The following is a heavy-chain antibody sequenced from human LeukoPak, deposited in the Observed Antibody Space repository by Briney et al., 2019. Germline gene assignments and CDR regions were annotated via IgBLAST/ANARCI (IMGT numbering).Heavy chain of an antibody. D-gene: IGHD3-9*01. CDR2: ISAYNGNT. Sequence: ASVKVSCKASGYTFTSYGISWVRQAPGQGLERMGWISAYNGNTNYAQYLQGRVTMTTDTSTSTAYMELRSLRSDDTAVYYCARWVLTGYYNDYWGQGTLVTVSS. J-gene: IGHJ4*02. CDR1: GYTFTSYG. V-gene: IGHV1-18*04. CDR3: ARWVLTGYYNDY.